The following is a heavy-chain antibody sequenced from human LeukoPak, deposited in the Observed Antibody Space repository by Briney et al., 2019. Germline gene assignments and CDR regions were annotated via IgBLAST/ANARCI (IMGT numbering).Heavy chain of an antibody. CDR2: ISAYNGNT. CDR1: GYTFTSYG. CDR3: ARATLRYFDWLLLDDY. D-gene: IGHD3-9*01. Sequence: ASVKVSCKASGYTFTSYGISWVRQAPGQGLEWMGWISAYNGNTNYAQKLQGRVTMTTDTSTSTAYMELRSLRSDDTAVYYCARATLRYFDWLLLDDYWGQGTLVTVSS. V-gene: IGHV1-18*01. J-gene: IGHJ4*02.